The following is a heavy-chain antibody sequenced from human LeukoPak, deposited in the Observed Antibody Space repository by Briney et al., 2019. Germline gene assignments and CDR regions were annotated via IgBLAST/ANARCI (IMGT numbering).Heavy chain of an antibody. Sequence: AASVKVSCKASGYTFTSYYMHWVRQAPGQGLEWMGWISAYNGNTNYAQKLQGRVTMTTDTSTSTAYMELRSLRSDDTAVYYCARDSPPAAAGTSYYYYYYGMDVWGQGTTVTVSS. J-gene: IGHJ6*02. CDR3: ARDSPPAAAGTSYYYYYYGMDV. CDR2: ISAYNGNT. V-gene: IGHV1-18*04. CDR1: GYTFTSYY. D-gene: IGHD6-13*01.